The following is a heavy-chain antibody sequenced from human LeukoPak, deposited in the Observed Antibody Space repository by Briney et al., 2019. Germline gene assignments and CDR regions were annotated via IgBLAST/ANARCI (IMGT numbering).Heavy chain of an antibody. Sequence: TSETLSLTCTVSGGSISSYYWSWIRQPPGKGLQWIGYIYYSGSTNYNPSLKSRVTISVDTSKNQFSLKLSSVTAADTAVYFCATLVSTRYYFDYWGQGTLVTVSS. D-gene: IGHD5/OR15-5a*01. V-gene: IGHV4-59*08. CDR3: ATLVSTRYYFDY. J-gene: IGHJ4*02. CDR1: GGSISSYY. CDR2: IYYSGST.